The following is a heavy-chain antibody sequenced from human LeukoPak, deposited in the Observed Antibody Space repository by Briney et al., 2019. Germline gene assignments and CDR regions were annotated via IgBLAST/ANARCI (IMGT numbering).Heavy chain of an antibody. CDR3: AGKSPARRVDYYYYYMDV. Sequence: ASVKVSCKASGGTFSSYAISWVRQAPGQGLDWMGGIIPIFGTANYAQKFQGRVTITADESTSTAYMELSSLRSEDTAVYYCAGKSPARRVDYYYYYMDVWGKGTTVTVSS. D-gene: IGHD6-6*01. V-gene: IGHV1-69*13. J-gene: IGHJ6*03. CDR1: GGTFSSYA. CDR2: IIPIFGTA.